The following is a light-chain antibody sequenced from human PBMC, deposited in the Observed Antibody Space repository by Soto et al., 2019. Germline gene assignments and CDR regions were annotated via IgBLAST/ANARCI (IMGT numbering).Light chain of an antibody. CDR3: QQYGGSPWT. Sequence: EIVLTQSPGTLSLSPGERATLSCRASQSVSSNYLAWFQQRPGQPPRLLIYGVSTRATGTPDRFSASGSGTDFTLTINRLEREDFAVYYCQQYGGSPWTFGQGTKVDIK. CDR2: GVS. J-gene: IGKJ1*01. CDR1: QSVSSNY. V-gene: IGKV3-20*01.